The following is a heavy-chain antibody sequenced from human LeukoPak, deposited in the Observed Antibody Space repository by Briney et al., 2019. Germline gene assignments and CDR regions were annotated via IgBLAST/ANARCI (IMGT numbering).Heavy chain of an antibody. CDR3: ARRRWDQWLATFDY. CDR2: ISTYNGNT. J-gene: IGHJ4*02. D-gene: IGHD6-19*01. V-gene: IGHV1-18*01. Sequence: ASAKVSCKASGYTFISYGITWVRQAPGQGLEWMGWISTYNGNTNYAQKFQGRVTMTTDTSTSTAYMDLSSLRSDDTAVYYCARRRWDQWLATFDYWGQGTLVTVSS. CDR1: GYTFISYG.